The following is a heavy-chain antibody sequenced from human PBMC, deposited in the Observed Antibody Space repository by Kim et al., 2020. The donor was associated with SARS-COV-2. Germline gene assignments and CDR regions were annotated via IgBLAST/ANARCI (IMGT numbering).Heavy chain of an antibody. J-gene: IGHJ6*01. CDR1: GFTFSSYE. D-gene: IGHD3-10*01. V-gene: IGHV3-48*03. Sequence: GGSLRLSCAASGFTFSSYEMNWVRQAPGKGLEWVSYISSSGSRIYYADSVKGRFTISRDNAKNSLYLQMNSLRAEDTAVYYCAREPHYGLGDGMDVWGQGSTVTVSS. CDR2: ISSSGSRI. CDR3: AREPHYGLGDGMDV.